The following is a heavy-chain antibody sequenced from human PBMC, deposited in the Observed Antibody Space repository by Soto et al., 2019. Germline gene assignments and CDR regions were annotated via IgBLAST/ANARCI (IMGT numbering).Heavy chain of an antibody. CDR1: EFTFSKCW. J-gene: IGHJ6*02. V-gene: IGHV3-74*01. D-gene: IGHD5-18*01. CDR2: FHSDDNTT. Sequence: GGSLRLSCAASEFTFSKCWMHWVRRAPGKGLVWVSRCVRRVPGKGLVWVSYFHSDDNTTGYADSVKGRFTISRDSAKDTLNLQLNSLRVEDTAVYYCAKDRGYSYEYYYYGMDVWGQGTTVTVSS. CDR3: AKDRGYSYEYYYYGMDV.